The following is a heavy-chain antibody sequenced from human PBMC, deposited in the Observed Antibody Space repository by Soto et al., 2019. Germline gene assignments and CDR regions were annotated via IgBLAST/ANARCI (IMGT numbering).Heavy chain of an antibody. V-gene: IGHV3-30-3*01. CDR1: GFTFSSYA. Sequence: SPRLSCAASGFTFSSYAMHGVRQAPGKGLEWVAVISYDGSNKYYADSVRGRFTISRDNSKNTLYLQMNSLRAEDTAVYYCARDIYSGYEYYYYYGMDVWGQGTTVTVSS. J-gene: IGHJ6*02. CDR3: ARDIYSGYEYYYYYGMDV. CDR2: ISYDGSNK. D-gene: IGHD5-12*01.